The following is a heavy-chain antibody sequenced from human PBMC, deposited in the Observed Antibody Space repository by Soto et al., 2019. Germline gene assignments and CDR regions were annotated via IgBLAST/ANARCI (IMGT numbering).Heavy chain of an antibody. Sequence: GGSGKVSCKASGYHFTSYGISWWGQALGQGLEWIGWITASNGNTNCSHKPQRRVTMITYTSSSTAYMEQRSLRYYDKGSYYYGKDLYHDIFTGYPFFEYWGQGTVVTGSS. D-gene: IGHD3-9*01. CDR1: GYHFTSYG. CDR2: ITASNGNT. V-gene: IGHV1-18*04. J-gene: IGHJ4*02. CDR3: GKDLYHDIFTGYPFFEY.